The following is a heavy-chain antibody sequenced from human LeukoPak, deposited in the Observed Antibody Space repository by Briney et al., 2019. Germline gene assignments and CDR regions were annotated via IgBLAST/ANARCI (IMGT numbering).Heavy chain of an antibody. J-gene: IGHJ3*02. V-gene: IGHV3-20*04. Sequence: GGSLRLSCAASGFTFDDYGMSWVRQAPGKGLEWVSGISWSGGSTAYADSVKGRFAISRDNAKTFLYLQMNSLRAEDTALYYCARKIAAAGRAWWDAFDIWGQGTMVTVSS. CDR3: ARKIAAAGRAWWDAFDI. CDR2: ISWSGGST. CDR1: GFTFDDYG. D-gene: IGHD6-13*01.